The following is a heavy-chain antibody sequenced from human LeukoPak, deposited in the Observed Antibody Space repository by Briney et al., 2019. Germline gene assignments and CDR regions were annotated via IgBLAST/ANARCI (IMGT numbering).Heavy chain of an antibody. J-gene: IGHJ4*02. V-gene: IGHV3-21*01. CDR1: GLTFSSYS. CDR3: ATQPYDSSVYYPY. Sequence: PGGSLRLSCAASGLTFSSYSMNWVRQATGKGLEWVSSISSSSSYIYYADSVKGRFTISRDNAKNSLYLQINSLRAEDSAVYYCATQPYDSSVYYPYWGQGTLVTVSS. D-gene: IGHD3-22*01. CDR2: ISSSSSYI.